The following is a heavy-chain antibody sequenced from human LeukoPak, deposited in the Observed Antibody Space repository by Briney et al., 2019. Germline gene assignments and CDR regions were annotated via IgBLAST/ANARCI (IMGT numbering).Heavy chain of an antibody. Sequence: SETLSLTCSVSGGSVSSGNNYWNWIRQPPGKGLEWIGYMYYSGSTHYNPSLRSRVTISVDRSKNQFSLNLSSVTAADTAVYYCARDRGYCSGGSCYRWFDPWGQGTLVTVSS. CDR1: GGSVSSGNNY. CDR2: MYYSGST. J-gene: IGHJ5*02. V-gene: IGHV4-61*01. D-gene: IGHD2-15*01. CDR3: ARDRGYCSGGSCYRWFDP.